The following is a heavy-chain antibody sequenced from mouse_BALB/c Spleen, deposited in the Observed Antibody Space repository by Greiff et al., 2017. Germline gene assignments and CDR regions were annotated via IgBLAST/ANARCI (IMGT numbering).Heavy chain of an antibody. J-gene: IGHJ2*01. D-gene: IGHD1-1*01. CDR3: ASRGLRYYFDY. CDR1: GYTFTSYW. CDR2: INPSNGRT. Sequence: VQLQQSGAELVKPGASVKLSCKASGYTFTSYWMHWVKQRPGQGLEWIGEINPSNGRTNYNEKFKSKATLTADKSSSTAYMQLSSLTSEDSAVYYCASRGLRYYFDYWGQGTTLTVSS. V-gene: IGHV1S81*02.